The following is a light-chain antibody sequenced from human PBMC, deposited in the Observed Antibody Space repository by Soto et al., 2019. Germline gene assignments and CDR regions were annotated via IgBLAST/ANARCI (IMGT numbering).Light chain of an antibody. CDR2: DAS. J-gene: IGKJ2*01. V-gene: IGKV3-11*01. Sequence: EIVLTQSPATLSLSPGERATLSCRASQSVSSYLAWYQQKPGQAPRLLIYDASNRATGIPARFSGSGSGTDFTLTISRLEPEDSAVYYCQQFDTSPYTFGQGTKLEIK. CDR1: QSVSSY. CDR3: QQFDTSPYT.